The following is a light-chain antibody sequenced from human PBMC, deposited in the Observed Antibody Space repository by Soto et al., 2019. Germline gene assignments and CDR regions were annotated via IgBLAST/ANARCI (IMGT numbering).Light chain of an antibody. CDR1: QSVSSSY. CDR3: QQYNNGPQT. CDR2: GAS. V-gene: IGKV3D-15*01. Sequence: EIVLTQSPGTLSLSPGERATLSCRASQSVSSSYLAWYQQKPGQAPRLVIYGASTRATDIPARFSGSGSGTEFTLTISSLQSEDFAVYYCQQYNNGPQTFGQGTKVDIK. J-gene: IGKJ2*01.